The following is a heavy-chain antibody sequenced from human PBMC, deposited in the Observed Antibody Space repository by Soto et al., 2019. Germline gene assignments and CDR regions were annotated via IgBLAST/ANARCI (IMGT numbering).Heavy chain of an antibody. D-gene: IGHD6-13*01. J-gene: IGHJ4*02. V-gene: IGHV3-66*01. Sequence: GGSLRLSCAASGFTVSSNYMSWVRQAPGKGLEWVSVIYSGGSTYYADSVKGRFTISRDNSKNTLYLQMNSLRAEDTAVYYCARDQRAAAGPEYYFDYWGQGTLVTVSS. CDR2: IYSGGST. CDR3: ARDQRAAAGPEYYFDY. CDR1: GFTVSSNY.